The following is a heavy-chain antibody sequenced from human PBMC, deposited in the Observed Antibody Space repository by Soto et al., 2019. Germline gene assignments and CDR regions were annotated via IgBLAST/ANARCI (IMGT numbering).Heavy chain of an antibody. CDR1: GGSISSGGYS. CDR3: ARVPGP. V-gene: IGHV4-30-2*01. CDR2: IYHSGST. D-gene: IGHD7-27*01. J-gene: IGHJ5*02. Sequence: QLQLQESGSGLVNPSQTLSLTCAVSGGSISSGGYSWSWIRQPPGKGLEWIGYIYHSGSTYYNPALTRRVAISVDRSKNQFSLTLSSVTAADTAVYYCARVPGPWGQGTLVTVSS.